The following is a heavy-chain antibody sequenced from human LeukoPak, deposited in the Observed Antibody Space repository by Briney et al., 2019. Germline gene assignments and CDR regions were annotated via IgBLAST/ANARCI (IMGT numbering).Heavy chain of an antibody. CDR1: GFTFSSYW. D-gene: IGHD3-16*02. CDR2: INSDGSST. V-gene: IGHV3-74*01. CDR3: ARANYDYVWGSYRSYYFDY. Sequence: GGSLRLSCAASGFTFSSYWMHWVRQAPGKGLVWVSRINSDGSSTSYADSVKGRFTISRDNAKNTLYLQMNSLRAENTAVYYCARANYDYVWGSYRSYYFDYRGQGTLVTVSS. J-gene: IGHJ4*02.